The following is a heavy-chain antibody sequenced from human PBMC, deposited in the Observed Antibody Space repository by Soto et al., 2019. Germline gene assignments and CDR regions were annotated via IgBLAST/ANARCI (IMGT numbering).Heavy chain of an antibody. D-gene: IGHD2-21*02. CDR2: IYNSGST. CDR1: GVSIRSGDYY. J-gene: IGHJ5*02. V-gene: IGHV4-30-4*01. CDR3: ARKFLPTANLVSRFDP. Sequence: QVQLQESGPGLVKPSQILSVTCTVSGVSIRSGDYYWNWIRQPPGKGLEWIGSIYNSGSTYYNPALQRRVRISIDTSKNQLSLKLNSVTAADTAVYYCARKFLPTANLVSRFDPWGQGTLVTVSS.